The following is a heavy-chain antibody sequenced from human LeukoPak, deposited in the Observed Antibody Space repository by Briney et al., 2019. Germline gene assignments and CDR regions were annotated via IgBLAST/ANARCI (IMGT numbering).Heavy chain of an antibody. V-gene: IGHV1-69*04. CDR3: ASWLGYCSSTSCRAPSYYYYGMDV. CDR2: IIPIFGVA. J-gene: IGHJ6*02. D-gene: IGHD2-2*01. CDR1: GDTFSKYA. Sequence: ASVKVSCKASGDTFSKYAISWVRQAPGQGLEWMGRIIPIFGVANYAQKFQGRVTITADKSTSTAYMELSSLRSEDTAVYYCASWLGYCSSTSCRAPSYYYYGMDVWGQGTTVTVSS.